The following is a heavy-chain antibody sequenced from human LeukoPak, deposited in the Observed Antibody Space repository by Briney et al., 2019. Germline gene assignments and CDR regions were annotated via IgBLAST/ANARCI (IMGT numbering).Heavy chain of an antibody. CDR2: VKSKSEGGTT. J-gene: IGHJ4*02. V-gene: IGHV3-15*01. CDR3: ATGWQLMDF. D-gene: IGHD6-13*01. CDR1: GFTFNKAW. Sequence: GGSLRLSCAASGFTFNKAWMSWVRQAPGKGLEYLGRVKSKSEGGTTDYAAPVKGRFSISRDDSKSTLYLQLNSLKTEDTAVYYCATGWQLMDFWGQGTLVTVSS.